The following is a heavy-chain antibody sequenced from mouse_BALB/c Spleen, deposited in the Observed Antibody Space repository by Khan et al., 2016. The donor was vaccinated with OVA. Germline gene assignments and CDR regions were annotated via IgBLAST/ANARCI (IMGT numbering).Heavy chain of an antibody. CDR2: INPSTGYT. Sequence: QVQLKESGAELAKPGASVKMSCKASGYTFTTYWMHWVKQRPGQGLDWIGYINPSTGYTEYNQKFKDKATLTADKSSRPAYMQLNSLTSEDSAVYYCARRGVYGILAYGGQGTLVTVSA. CDR1: GYTFTTYW. V-gene: IGHV1-7*01. CDR3: ARRGVYGILAY. J-gene: IGHJ3*01. D-gene: IGHD2-1*01.